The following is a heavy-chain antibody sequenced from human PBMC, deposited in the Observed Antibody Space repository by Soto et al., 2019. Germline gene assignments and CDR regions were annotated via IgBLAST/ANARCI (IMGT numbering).Heavy chain of an antibody. CDR1: GYTFSDYD. D-gene: IGHD3-16*01. CDR2: MNPYSGNT. V-gene: IGHV1-8*01. CDR3: ARGRFRRTWLDP. Sequence: GASVKVSCKASGYTFSDYDINWVRQAAGQGLEWMGWMNPYSGNTGYAQKFQGRVTMTTDTSITTAYLELSSLTFEDTAIYYCARGRFRRTWLDPWGQGILVTVSS. J-gene: IGHJ5*02.